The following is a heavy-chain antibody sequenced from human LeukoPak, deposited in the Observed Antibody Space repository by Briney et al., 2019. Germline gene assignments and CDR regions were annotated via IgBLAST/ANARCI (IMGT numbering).Heavy chain of an antibody. CDR2: ISGSGGST. CDR1: GFTFSSYA. CDR3: AKDHSRPVRFFDY. V-gene: IGHV3-23*01. J-gene: IGHJ4*02. Sequence: GGSLRLSCAASGFTFSSYAMSWVRQAPGKGLEWVSSISGSGGSTSYADSVKGRFTISRDNSKSTLYLQMNSLRAEDTAVYYCAKDHSRPVRFFDYWGQGTLVTVSS. D-gene: IGHD3-3*01.